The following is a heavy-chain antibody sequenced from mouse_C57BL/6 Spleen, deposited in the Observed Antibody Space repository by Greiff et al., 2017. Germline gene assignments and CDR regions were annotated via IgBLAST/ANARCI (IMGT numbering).Heavy chain of an antibody. CDR2: IYPGDGDT. Sequence: QVQLKQSGPELVKPGASVKISCKASGYAFSSSWMNWVKQRPGKGLEWIGRIYPGDGDTNYNGKFKGKATLTADKSSSTAYMQLSSLTSEDSAVYFCAREVYDDAMDYWGQGTSVTVSS. CDR3: AREVYDDAMDY. CDR1: GYAFSSSW. D-gene: IGHD2-3*01. J-gene: IGHJ4*01. V-gene: IGHV1-82*01.